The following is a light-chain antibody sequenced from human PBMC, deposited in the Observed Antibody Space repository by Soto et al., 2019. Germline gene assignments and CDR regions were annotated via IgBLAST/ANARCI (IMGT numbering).Light chain of an antibody. J-gene: IGKJ5*01. Sequence: DIQLTQSPSFLSASVGYRVTITCRASQGISSYLAWYQQKPGKAPKLLIYKASSLESGVPSRFSGSGSGTEFTLTINSLQADDFATYYCQQHNSFSITFGQGTRLEI. CDR1: QGISSY. V-gene: IGKV1-5*03. CDR2: KAS. CDR3: QQHNSFSIT.